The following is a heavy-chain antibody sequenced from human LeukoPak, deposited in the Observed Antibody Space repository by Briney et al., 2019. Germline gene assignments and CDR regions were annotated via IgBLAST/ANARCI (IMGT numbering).Heavy chain of an antibody. J-gene: IGHJ4*02. V-gene: IGHV1-69*01. Sequence: EASVKVSCEASGGTFSSYAISWVRQAPGQGLEWMGGIIPIFGTANYAQKFQGRVTITADESTSTAYMELSSLRSEDTAVYYCARGDYGDYGYWGQGTLVTVSS. D-gene: IGHD4-17*01. CDR1: GGTFSSYA. CDR2: IIPIFGTA. CDR3: ARGDYGDYGY.